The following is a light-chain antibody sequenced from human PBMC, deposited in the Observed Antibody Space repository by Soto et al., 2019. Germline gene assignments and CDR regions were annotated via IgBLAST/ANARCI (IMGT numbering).Light chain of an antibody. Sequence: DIQMTQPPSTLSASLGDRVTITYRASQSIDRWLAWYQQKPGKAPKLLIYRASGLESGVPARFSGSGSGTDFTLTISSLQPDDFAAYYCQHYNSYSEAFGQGTKVDI. CDR2: RAS. V-gene: IGKV1-5*03. CDR3: QHYNSYSEA. CDR1: QSIDRW. J-gene: IGKJ1*01.